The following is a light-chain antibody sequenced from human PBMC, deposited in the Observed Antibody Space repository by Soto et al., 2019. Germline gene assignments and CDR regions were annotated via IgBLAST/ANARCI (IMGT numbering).Light chain of an antibody. CDR3: QAWDSSTASVV. CDR1: KLGDKY. Sequence: SYELTQPPSVSVSPGQRARITCSGDKLGDKYACWYQQKPGQSPVLVIYQDSKRPSGIPERFSGSNSGNTATLTISGTQAMDEADYYCQAWDSSTASVVFGGGTKLTVL. CDR2: QDS. V-gene: IGLV3-1*01. J-gene: IGLJ2*01.